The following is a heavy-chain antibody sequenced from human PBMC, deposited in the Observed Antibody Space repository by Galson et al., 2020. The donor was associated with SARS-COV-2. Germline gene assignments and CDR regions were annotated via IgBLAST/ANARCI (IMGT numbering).Heavy chain of an antibody. J-gene: IGHJ6*02. Sequence: SGPTLVKPTQTLTLTCTFSGFSLGTTGMCVSWIRQPPGKAPEWLALIDWDDDKYYNTSLKTRLTLSKDTSKNQVVLTMSNMDPMDTATYYCARTTAAGIYSYSGVDVWGQGTTVTVSS. CDR3: ARTTAAGIYSYSGVDV. CDR1: GFSLGTTGMC. D-gene: IGHD6-13*01. V-gene: IGHV2-70*01. CDR2: IDWDDDK.